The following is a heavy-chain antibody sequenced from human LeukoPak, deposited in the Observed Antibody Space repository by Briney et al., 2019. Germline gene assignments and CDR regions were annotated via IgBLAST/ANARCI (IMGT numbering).Heavy chain of an antibody. V-gene: IGHV1-18*01. CDR1: GYTFTSYG. D-gene: IGHD3-9*01. CDR2: ISAYNGNT. Sequence: GPVKVSCKASGYTFTSYGISWVRQAPGQGLEWMGWISAYNGNTNYAQKLQGRVTMTTDTSTRTAYMELRSLRSDDTAVYYCARSGEYYDILTGYYTPRHFDYWGQGTLVTVSS. CDR3: ARSGEYYDILTGYYTPRHFDY. J-gene: IGHJ4*02.